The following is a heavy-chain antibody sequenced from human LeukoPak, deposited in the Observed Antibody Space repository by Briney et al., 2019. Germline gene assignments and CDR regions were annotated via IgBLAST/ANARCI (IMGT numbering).Heavy chain of an antibody. CDR2: INPNSGGT. V-gene: IGHV1-2*06. D-gene: IGHD5-18*01. Sequence: ASVKVSCKASGYTFTGYYMHWVRQAPGQGLEWMGRINPNSGGTNYVQKFQGRVTMTRDTSISTAYMELSRLRSDDTAVYYCARGGSRGYSYVPLDYWGQGTLVTVSS. CDR3: ARGGSRGYSYVPLDY. CDR1: GYTFTGYY. J-gene: IGHJ4*02.